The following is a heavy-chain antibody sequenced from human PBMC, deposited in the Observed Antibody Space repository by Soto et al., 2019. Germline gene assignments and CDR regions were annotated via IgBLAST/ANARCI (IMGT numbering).Heavy chain of an antibody. CDR1: GYTFTSYD. CDR3: ARASRWLVGAVY. CDR2: MNPNSGNT. D-gene: IGHD6-19*01. Sequence: ASVKVSCKASGYTFTSYDINWVRQATGQGLEWMGWMNPNSGNTGYAQKFQGRVTMTRNTSISTAYMELSSLRSEDTAVYYCARASRWLVGAVYWGQGTLVTVSS. J-gene: IGHJ4*02. V-gene: IGHV1-8*01.